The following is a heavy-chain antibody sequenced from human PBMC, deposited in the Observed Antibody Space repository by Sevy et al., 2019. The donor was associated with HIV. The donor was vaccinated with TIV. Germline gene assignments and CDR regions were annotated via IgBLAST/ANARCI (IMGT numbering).Heavy chain of an antibody. J-gene: IGHJ6*02. D-gene: IGHD5-12*01. CDR1: GGSISSGDYY. CDR3: ARGIVATMDV. Sequence: SETLSLTCTVSGGSISSGDYYWSWIRQPPGKGLEWIGYIYYSGSTYYNPSLESRVTISVDTSKNQFSLKLSSVTAADTAVYYCARGIVATMDVWGQGTTVTVSS. V-gene: IGHV4-30-4*01. CDR2: IYYSGST.